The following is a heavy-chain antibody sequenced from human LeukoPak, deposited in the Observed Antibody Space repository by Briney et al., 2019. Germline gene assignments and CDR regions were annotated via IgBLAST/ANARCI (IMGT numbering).Heavy chain of an antibody. V-gene: IGHV4-39*01. J-gene: IGHJ4*02. D-gene: IGHD5-18*01. Sequence: SETLSLTCTVSGGSITSSSYYWGWIRQPPGKGLEWIGSVYYSGFTYHNPSLKSRVTISVDRSKNQFSLKLSSVTAADTAVYYCASPASNSYGYRLDYWGQGTLVTVSS. CDR2: VYYSGFT. CDR3: ASPASNSYGYRLDY. CDR1: GGSITSSSYY.